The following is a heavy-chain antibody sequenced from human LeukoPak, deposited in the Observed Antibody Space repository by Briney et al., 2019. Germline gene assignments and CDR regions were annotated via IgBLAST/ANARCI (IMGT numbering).Heavy chain of an antibody. CDR1: GFTFDDYA. D-gene: IGHD3-22*01. CDR3: AKDLYDSPFDY. CDR2: IRYDGSKK. J-gene: IGHJ4*02. Sequence: PGGSLRLSCAASGFTFDDYAMHWVRQAPGKGLDWVAFIRYDGSKKYYADSVKGRFTISRDSSKNTLYLQMNSLRAEDTAVYYCAKDLYDSPFDYWGQGTLVSVSS. V-gene: IGHV3-30*02.